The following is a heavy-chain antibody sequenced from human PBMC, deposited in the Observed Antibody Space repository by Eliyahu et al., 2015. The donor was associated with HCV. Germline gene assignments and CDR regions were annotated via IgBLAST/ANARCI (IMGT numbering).Heavy chain of an antibody. V-gene: IGHV4-61*08. CDR1: GGXVSGGGYF. D-gene: IGHD6-19*01. CDR2: IYYSGST. J-gene: IGHJ3*02. CDR3: ARSSGWPRLDAFDI. Sequence: QVQLQESGPGLVKPSETLSLTCTVSGGXVSGGGYFWSWIRQPPGKGLEWIGYIYYSGSTTYNPSLKSRVTISVDTSKNQFSLKLRSVTAADTAVYYCARSSGWPRLDAFDIWGQGTMVTVSS.